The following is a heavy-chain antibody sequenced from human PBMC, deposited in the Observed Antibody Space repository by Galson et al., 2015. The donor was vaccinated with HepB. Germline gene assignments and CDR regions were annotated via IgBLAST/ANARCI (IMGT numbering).Heavy chain of an antibody. Sequence: SVKVSCKASGGTLRGYAINWVRQAPGQGLEWMGRITLIFDTTYYAQKFQGRLTITADESTSTAYMELSSLTSEDTAVYYCAGGSLTTIRNYFDHWGQGTLVTVAS. CDR3: AGGSLTTIRNYFDH. V-gene: IGHV1-69*13. CDR1: GGTLRGYA. CDR2: ITLIFDTT. J-gene: IGHJ4*02. D-gene: IGHD4-11*01.